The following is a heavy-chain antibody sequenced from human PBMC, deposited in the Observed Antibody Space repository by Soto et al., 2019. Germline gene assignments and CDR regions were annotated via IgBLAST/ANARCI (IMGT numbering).Heavy chain of an antibody. Sequence: SDTLSLTCTVSGGSLSTFYWSWIRQPPGKGLEWIGYISTSGSTNYNPSLKSRVTISVDTSRNQFSVKLSSVTAADTAVYYCARLAYCTNAVCYPPPYRLINSWGQGTLVTVSS. CDR3: ARLAYCTNAVCYPPPYRLINS. CDR2: ISTSGST. D-gene: IGHD2-8*01. J-gene: IGHJ4*02. V-gene: IGHV4-4*08. CDR1: GGSLSTFY.